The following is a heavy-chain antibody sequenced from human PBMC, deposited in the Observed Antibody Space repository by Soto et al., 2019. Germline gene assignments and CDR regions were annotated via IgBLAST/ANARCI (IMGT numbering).Heavy chain of an antibody. V-gene: IGHV4-34*01. J-gene: IGHJ4*02. D-gene: IGHD4-4*01. CDR3: ARGRSTVTRSSFDY. Sequence: PSETLSLTCAVYGGSFSGYYWSWIRQPPGKGLEWIGEINHSGSTNYNPPLKSRVTISVDTSKNQFSLKLSSVTAADTAVYYCARGRSTVTRSSFDYWGQGTLVTVSS. CDR2: INHSGST. CDR1: GGSFSGYY.